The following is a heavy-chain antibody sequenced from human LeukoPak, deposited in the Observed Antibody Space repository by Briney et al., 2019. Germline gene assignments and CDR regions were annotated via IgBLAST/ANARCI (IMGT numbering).Heavy chain of an antibody. V-gene: IGHV3-7*03. D-gene: IGHD3-22*01. J-gene: IGHJ4*02. CDR3: ARVGSYDSSGYPPFDY. CDR2: IKQDGSEK. CDR1: TFTFSNYW. Sequence: GGSLRLSCAASTFTFSNYWMSWVRQAPGKGLEWVANIKQDGSEKYYVDSVKGRFTISRDNAKTSLYLQMNSLRAEDTAVYYCARVGSYDSSGYPPFDYWGQGTLVTVSS.